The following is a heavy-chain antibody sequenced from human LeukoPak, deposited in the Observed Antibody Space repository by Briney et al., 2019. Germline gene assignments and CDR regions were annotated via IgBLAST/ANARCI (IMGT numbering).Heavy chain of an antibody. CDR3: ARDWRGSYFPDF. J-gene: IGHJ4*02. D-gene: IGHD1-26*01. V-gene: IGHV1-2*02. CDR1: GYSFSGYY. Sequence: ASVNVSCKASGYSFSGYYMHWVRQAPGQGLEWMGWINPNSGDTNYAQKFQGRVTMTRDTSISTAYMELSRLTSDDTAIYYCARDWRGSYFPDFWGQGALVTVSS. CDR2: INPNSGDT.